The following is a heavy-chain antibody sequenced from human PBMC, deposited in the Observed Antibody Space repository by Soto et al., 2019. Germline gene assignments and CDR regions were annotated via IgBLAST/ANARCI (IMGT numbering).Heavy chain of an antibody. CDR1: GFTFRTYT. CDR2: IRGFSPYT. J-gene: IGHJ6*02. D-gene: IGHD2-15*01. Sequence: GGSLRLSCISSGFTFRTYTMNWVRQAPGKGLEWVSGIRGFSPYTFYAESVKGRFTISRGNAKNSLYLQMNSLRAEDTAVYYCARDRGYDAHDYYYNAMDVWGQGNTVTVS. V-gene: IGHV3-21*01. CDR3: ARDRGYDAHDYYYNAMDV.